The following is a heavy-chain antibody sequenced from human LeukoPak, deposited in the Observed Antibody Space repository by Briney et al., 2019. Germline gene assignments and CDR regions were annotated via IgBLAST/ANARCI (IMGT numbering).Heavy chain of an antibody. V-gene: IGHV1-69*05. CDR1: GGTFSSYA. Sequence: SVKVSCKASGGTFSSYAISWVRQAPGQGLEWMGRIIPIFGTANYAQKLQGRVTMTTDTSTSTAYMELRSLRSDDTAVYYCALLGEELTMMXWFDXWGQGTLVTV. CDR3: ALLGEELTMMXWFDX. CDR2: IIPIFGTA. J-gene: IGHJ5*02. D-gene: IGHD3-22*01.